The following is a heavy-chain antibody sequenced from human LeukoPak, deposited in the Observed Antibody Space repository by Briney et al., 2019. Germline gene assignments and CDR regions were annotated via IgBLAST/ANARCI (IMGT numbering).Heavy chain of an antibody. CDR2: ISSSSSYI. Sequence: GGSLRLSCAASGFTFSSYSMNWVRQAPGKGLEWVSSISSSSSYIYYADSVKGRFTISRDNAKNSLYLQMNSLRAEDTAVYYCARDRRSHCSSTSCYSSKPYYYYYYYMDVWGKGTTVTVSS. CDR1: GFTFSSYS. V-gene: IGHV3-21*01. CDR3: ARDRRSHCSSTSCYSSKPYYYYYYYMDV. D-gene: IGHD2-2*01. J-gene: IGHJ6*03.